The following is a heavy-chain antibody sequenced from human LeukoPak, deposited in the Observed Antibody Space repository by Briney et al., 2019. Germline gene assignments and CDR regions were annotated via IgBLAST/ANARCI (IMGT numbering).Heavy chain of an antibody. J-gene: IGHJ4*02. CDR1: GYTFTSYY. Sequence: ASVEVSCKASGYTFTSYYMHWVRQAPGQGLEWMGIINPSGGNTNYAQKFQGRVTMTRDTSTSTVYMELTSLRSEDTAVYYCARVHCSSTSCYAFDYWGQGTLVTVSS. CDR2: INPSGGNT. V-gene: IGHV1-46*01. D-gene: IGHD2-2*01. CDR3: ARVHCSSTSCYAFDY.